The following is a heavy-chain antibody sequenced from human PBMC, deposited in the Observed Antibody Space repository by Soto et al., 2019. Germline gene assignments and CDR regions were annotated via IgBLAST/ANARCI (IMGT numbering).Heavy chain of an antibody. CDR3: AKRIEKELWLIDY. CDR2: ISHDGSNK. Sequence: PGGSLRLSCAASGFTFSSNGMHWVRQAPGKGLEWVAVISHDGSNKYYADSVKGRFTISRDNSKNTLYLQMNSLRAEDTAVYYCAKRIEKELWLIDYWGQGP. D-gene: IGHD5-18*01. V-gene: IGHV3-30*18. CDR1: GFTFSSNG. J-gene: IGHJ4*02.